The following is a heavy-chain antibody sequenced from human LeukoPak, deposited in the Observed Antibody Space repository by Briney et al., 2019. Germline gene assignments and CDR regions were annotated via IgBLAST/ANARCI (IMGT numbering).Heavy chain of an antibody. Sequence: PSETLSLTCAVSGGSINSSNWWSWVRQPPGKGLEWIGEIYHSGSTNYNPSLKSRVTISVDKSKNQFSLKLSSVTAADTAVYYCASSVGASHGAFDIWGQGTMVTVSS. V-gene: IGHV4-4*02. CDR2: IYHSGST. J-gene: IGHJ3*02. CDR1: GGSINSSNW. D-gene: IGHD1-26*01. CDR3: ASSVGASHGAFDI.